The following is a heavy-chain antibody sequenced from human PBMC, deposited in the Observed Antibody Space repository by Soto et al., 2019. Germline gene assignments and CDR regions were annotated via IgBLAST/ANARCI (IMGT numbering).Heavy chain of an antibody. Sequence: EVQLLESGGGLVQPGGSLRLSCAASGFTFSSYAMSWVSQAPGKGLEWVSGISGSGGRTYYADSVKGRFTISRDNSKNTLYLQMNSLRAEDTAVYYCAKDLGAYYGSGSYFDYCGQGTLVTVSS. J-gene: IGHJ4*02. CDR3: AKDLGAYYGSGSYFDY. CDR1: GFTFSSYA. D-gene: IGHD3-10*01. V-gene: IGHV3-23*01. CDR2: ISGSGGRT.